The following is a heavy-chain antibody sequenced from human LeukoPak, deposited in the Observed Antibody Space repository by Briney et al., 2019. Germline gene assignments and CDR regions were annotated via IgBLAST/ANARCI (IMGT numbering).Heavy chain of an antibody. CDR2: IYTSGST. CDR1: GGSISSYY. J-gene: IGHJ4*02. V-gene: IGHV4-4*07. D-gene: IGHD6-13*01. Sequence: SETLSLTCTVSGGSISSYYWSWIRQPAGKGLEWIGRIYTSGSTNYNPSLKSRVTISVDKSKNQFSLKLSSVTAADTAVYYCARGLSIAAAGVFDHWGQGTLVTVSS. CDR3: ARGLSIAAAGVFDH.